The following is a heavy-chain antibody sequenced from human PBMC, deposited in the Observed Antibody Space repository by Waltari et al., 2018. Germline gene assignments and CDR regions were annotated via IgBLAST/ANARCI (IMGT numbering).Heavy chain of an antibody. Sequence: EVQLVESGGGLVQPGRSLRLSCTASGFTFGDYAMSWVRQAPGKGLEWVGFIRSKAYGGTTEYAASVKGRFTISRDDSKSIAYLQMNSLKTEDTAVSYCTRDRESAGYWGQGTLVTVSS. V-gene: IGHV3-49*04. CDR2: IRSKAYGGTT. D-gene: IGHD6-13*01. CDR1: GFTFGDYA. J-gene: IGHJ4*02. CDR3: TRDRESAGY.